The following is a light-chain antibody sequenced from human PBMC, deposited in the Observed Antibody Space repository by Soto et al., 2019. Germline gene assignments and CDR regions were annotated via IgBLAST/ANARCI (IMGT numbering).Light chain of an antibody. CDR3: QHYHSSPIT. V-gene: IGKV4-1*01. CDR2: WAS. Sequence: DIVMTQSPDSLAVSLGERATINCKSSQSLLYRSNNKNNLAWYQQKPGQSPKLLIYWASTRESSVPDRVSGSRSGTNFTLTISSMLAEDVAVYYRQHYHSSPITFGPGTKVDIK. J-gene: IGKJ3*01. CDR1: QSLLYRSNNKNN.